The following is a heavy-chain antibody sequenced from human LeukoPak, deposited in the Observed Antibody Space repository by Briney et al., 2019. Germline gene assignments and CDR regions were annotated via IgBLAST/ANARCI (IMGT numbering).Heavy chain of an antibody. CDR1: SEFFSGYY. CDR3: ARLPLGAFGEVLNFDS. D-gene: IGHD3-10*01. J-gene: IGHJ4*02. CDR2: INDSGTT. V-gene: IGHV4-34*01. Sequence: SETLSLTCGVSSEFFSGYYWGWIRQPPGRGLEWIGDINDSGTTKYNPTLKNRVTISIDTSKKQFSLNVKSVTAADTAVYYCARLPLGAFGEVLNFDSWGQGTLVTVSS.